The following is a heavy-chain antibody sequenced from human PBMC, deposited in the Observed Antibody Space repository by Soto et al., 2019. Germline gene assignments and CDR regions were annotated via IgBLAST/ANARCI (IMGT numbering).Heavy chain of an antibody. CDR2: ISGSGGST. CDR1: GFTFSSYA. Sequence: EVQLLESGGGLVQPGGSLRLSCAASGFTFSSYAMSWVRQAPGKGLEWVSAISGSGGSTYYADSVKGRFTISRDNSKKTLYLQVHSLRAEDTGVYYCAKGPAFPGWLPGNWRHWEWQYIWGQGALVTVSS. CDR3: AKGPAFPGWLPGNWRHWEWQYI. J-gene: IGHJ4*02. V-gene: IGHV3-23*01. D-gene: IGHD3-3*01.